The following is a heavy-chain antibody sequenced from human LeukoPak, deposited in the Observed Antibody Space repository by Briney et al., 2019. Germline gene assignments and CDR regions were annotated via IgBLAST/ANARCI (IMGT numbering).Heavy chain of an antibody. J-gene: IGHJ4*02. CDR3: ARGSRYQLLLFDY. Sequence: INPNSGGTNYAQKFQGRVTMTRDTSISTAYMELSRLRSDDTAVYYCARGSRYQLLLFDYWGQGTLVTVSS. CDR2: INPNSGGT. V-gene: IGHV1-2*02. D-gene: IGHD2-2*01.